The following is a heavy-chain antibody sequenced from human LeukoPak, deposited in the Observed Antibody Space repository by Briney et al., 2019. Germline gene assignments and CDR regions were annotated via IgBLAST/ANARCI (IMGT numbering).Heavy chain of an antibody. V-gene: IGHV4-39*01. CDR2: VPHSGSA. D-gene: IGHD2-15*01. J-gene: IGHJ4*02. CDR3: ARRQLVAGGKGYFFDY. Sequence: PSETQSLPYTVSGGLHSRSNDHGAWIRQPPGKGLEWLGSVPHSGSAYYSPSLKSRVTMSGDTSKNQFSLRLSSVTAAETAVYYCARRQLVAGGKGYFFDYWGQGTLVTVSS. CDR1: GGLHSRSNDH.